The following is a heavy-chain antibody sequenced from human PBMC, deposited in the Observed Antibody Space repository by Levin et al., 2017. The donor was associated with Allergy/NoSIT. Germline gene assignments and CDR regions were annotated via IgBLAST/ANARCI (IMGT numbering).Heavy chain of an antibody. CDR2: LYIDDNT. Sequence: ASETLSLTCAASGFTVSSNHMSWVRQVPGKGLEWVSVLYIDDNTHYADSVKGRFTISRDNYKNTLYLQMNSLRAEDTAVYYCAREIASCCYFEYWGQGTLVTVSS. V-gene: IGHV3-53*01. D-gene: IGHD2-2*01. CDR1: GFTVSSNH. CDR3: AREIASCCYFEY. J-gene: IGHJ4*02.